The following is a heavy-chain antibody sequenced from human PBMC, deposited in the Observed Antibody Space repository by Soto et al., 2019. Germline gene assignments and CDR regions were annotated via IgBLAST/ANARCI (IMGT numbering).Heavy chain of an antibody. J-gene: IGHJ6*02. V-gene: IGHV1-69*13. Sequence: SVKVSCKASGDTFSSYAISWVRQAPGQGLEWMGGIIPIFGTANYAQKFQGRVTITADESTSTAYMELSSLRSEDTAVYYCARGTMDHYGMDVWGQGTTVTVSS. D-gene: IGHD3-10*01. CDR1: GDTFSSYA. CDR2: IIPIFGTA. CDR3: ARGTMDHYGMDV.